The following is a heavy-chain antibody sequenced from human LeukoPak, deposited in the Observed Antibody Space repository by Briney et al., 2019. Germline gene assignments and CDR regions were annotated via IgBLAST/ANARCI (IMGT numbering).Heavy chain of an antibody. Sequence: ASVKVSCKASGYTFTGYYMHWVRQAPGQGLEWMGWINPNSGGTNYAQKFQGRVTMTRDTSISTAYVELNSLTSEDTAVYYCARVSDDSGWNFDYWGQGTLVTVSS. CDR2: INPNSGGT. D-gene: IGHD6-19*01. J-gene: IGHJ4*02. CDR1: GYTFTGYY. V-gene: IGHV1-2*02. CDR3: ARVSDDSGWNFDY.